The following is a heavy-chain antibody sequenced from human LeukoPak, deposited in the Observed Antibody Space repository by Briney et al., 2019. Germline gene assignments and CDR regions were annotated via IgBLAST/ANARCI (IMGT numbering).Heavy chain of an antibody. CDR3: ARGGARYLDS. Sequence: GGSLRLSCVASGFSFSSYTMSWVRQAPGKGLEWVAKMKEDGSDIHYVDSVKGRFTICRDNAKDSLCLQMSSLRVEDTAVYYCARGGARYLDSWGQGILVTVSS. V-gene: IGHV3-7*01. CDR2: MKEDGSDI. D-gene: IGHD3-9*01. CDR1: GFSFSSYT. J-gene: IGHJ4*02.